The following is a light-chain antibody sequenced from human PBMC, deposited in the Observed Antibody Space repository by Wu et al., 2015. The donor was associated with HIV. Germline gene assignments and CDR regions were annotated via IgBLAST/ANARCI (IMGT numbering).Light chain of an antibody. Sequence: EIVLTQSPVTLSVSPGERATLSCRASQSVSAKLAWYQQKPGQAPRLLIYGASTRATGIPARFSGGGFGTAFTLTISSLQSDDFATYYCQQYANFYAETFGQGTKLAIK. CDR2: GAS. CDR3: QQYANFYAET. CDR1: QSVSAK. V-gene: IGKV3-15*01. J-gene: IGKJ2*01.